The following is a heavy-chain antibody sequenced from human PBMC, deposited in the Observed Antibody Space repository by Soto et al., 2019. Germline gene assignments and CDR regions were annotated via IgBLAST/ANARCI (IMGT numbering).Heavy chain of an antibody. CDR2: IYYSGST. CDR3: ARQRRDIVVVPAAIQVDY. J-gene: IGHJ4*02. V-gene: IGHV4-39*01. Sequence: SETLSLTCTVSGGSISSSSYYWGWIRQPPGKGLEWFGSIYYSGSTYYNPSLKSRVTISVDTSKNQFSLKLSSVTAADTAVYYCARQRRDIVVVPAAIQVDYWGQGTLVTVS. D-gene: IGHD2-2*01. CDR1: GGSISSSSYY.